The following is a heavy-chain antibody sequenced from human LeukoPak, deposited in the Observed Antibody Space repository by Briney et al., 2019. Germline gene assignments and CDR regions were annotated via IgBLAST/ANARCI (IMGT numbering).Heavy chain of an antibody. CDR1: GFDFSGFS. D-gene: IGHD2-2*01. J-gene: IGHJ4*02. CDR2: MNEYGFEI. V-gene: IGHV3-7*01. Sequence: GGSLRLSCVVSGFDFSGFSMSWVRQAPGKGLEWVAIMNEYGFEIFYVDSVKGRFIISRDNARNSLYLQMNNLRAEDTAVYYCARPRGCGSARCNNFDYWGQGTLVTVSS. CDR3: ARPRGCGSARCNNFDY.